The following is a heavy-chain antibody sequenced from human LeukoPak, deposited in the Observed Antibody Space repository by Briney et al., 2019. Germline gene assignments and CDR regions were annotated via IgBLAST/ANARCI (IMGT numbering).Heavy chain of an antibody. V-gene: IGHV3-7*01. CDR3: ARPLLYYYGSETYFWFDP. CDR1: GFTFTTYW. Sequence: GGSLRLSCAASGFTFTTYWMGWVRQAPGKGLEWVASIKQDGSEKYYVDSVKGRFTISRDNAENSLYLQMNSLRADDTAFYYCARPLLYYYGSETYFWFDPWGQGTLVTVSS. J-gene: IGHJ5*02. D-gene: IGHD3-10*01. CDR2: IKQDGSEK.